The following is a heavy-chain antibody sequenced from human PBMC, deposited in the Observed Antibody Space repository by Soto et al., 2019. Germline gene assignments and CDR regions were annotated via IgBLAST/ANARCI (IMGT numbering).Heavy chain of an antibody. Sequence: QVQLQESGPGLVKPSETLSLTCTVSGGSISSYYWSWIRQPAGKGLEWIGRISTSGSTNYNPSLQSRVTMSVDTSKNQFSLKLSSVTAADTAVYYCARCGYSGYDWSQGGWFDPWGQGTLVTVSS. CDR2: ISTSGST. CDR3: ARCGYSGYDWSQGGWFDP. V-gene: IGHV4-4*07. CDR1: GGSISSYY. J-gene: IGHJ5*02. D-gene: IGHD5-12*01.